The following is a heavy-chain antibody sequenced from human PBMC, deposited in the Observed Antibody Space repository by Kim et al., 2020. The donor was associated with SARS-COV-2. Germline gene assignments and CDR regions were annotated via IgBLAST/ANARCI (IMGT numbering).Heavy chain of an antibody. D-gene: IGHD6-19*01. J-gene: IGHJ6*02. CDR3: AKDIGHSSGRPYYYYGMDV. CDR1: GFTFDDYA. V-gene: IGHV3-9*01. Sequence: GGSLRLSCAASGFTFDDYAMHWVRQAPGKGLEWVSGISWNSGSIGYADSVKGRFTISRDNAKNSLYLQMNSLRAEDTALYYCAKDIGHSSGRPYYYYGMDVCDQGPPVTVSS. CDR2: ISWNSGSI.